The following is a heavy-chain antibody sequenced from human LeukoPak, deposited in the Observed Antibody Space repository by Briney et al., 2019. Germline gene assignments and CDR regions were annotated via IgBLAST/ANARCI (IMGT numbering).Heavy chain of an antibody. D-gene: IGHD2-15*01. CDR3: AKYSYRTVVVAADYAFDI. CDR2: ISYDGSNK. V-gene: IGHV3-30*18. CDR1: GFTFSSYG. J-gene: IGHJ3*02. Sequence: GGSLRLSCAASGFTFSSYGMHWVRQAPGKGLEWVAVISYDGSNKYYADSVKGRFTISRDNSKNTPYLQMNSLRAEDTAVYYCAKYSYRTVVVAADYAFDIWGQGTMVTVSS.